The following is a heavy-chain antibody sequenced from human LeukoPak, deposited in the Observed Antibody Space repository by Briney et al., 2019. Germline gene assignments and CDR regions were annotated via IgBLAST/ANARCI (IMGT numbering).Heavy chain of an antibody. Sequence: GGSLRLSCTASGFTFDDYAMHWVRQAPGKGLEWVSGISWNSGNIVYADSVKGRFTISRDNAKNSLYLQMNSLRAEDTAVYYCARDQNPADYYDSSGLDYWGQGTLVTVSS. J-gene: IGHJ4*02. CDR3: ARDQNPADYYDSSGLDY. V-gene: IGHV3-9*01. D-gene: IGHD3-22*01. CDR2: ISWNSGNI. CDR1: GFTFDDYA.